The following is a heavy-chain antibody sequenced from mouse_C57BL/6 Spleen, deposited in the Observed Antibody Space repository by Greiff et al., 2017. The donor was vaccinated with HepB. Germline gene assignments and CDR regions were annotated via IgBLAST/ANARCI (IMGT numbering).Heavy chain of an antibody. CDR1: GFTFSSYT. CDR3: ARPDGYYENWYFDV. Sequence: EVQLVESGGGLVKPGGSLKLSCAASGFTFSSYTMSWVRQTPEKRLEWVATISGGGGNTYYPDSVKGRFPISRDNAKNTLYLQMSSLRSEDTALYYCARPDGYYENWYFDVWGTGTTVTVSS. V-gene: IGHV5-9*01. CDR2: ISGGGGNT. J-gene: IGHJ1*03. D-gene: IGHD2-3*01.